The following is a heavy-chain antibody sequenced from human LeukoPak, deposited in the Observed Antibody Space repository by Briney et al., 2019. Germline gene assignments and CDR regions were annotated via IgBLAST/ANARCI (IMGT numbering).Heavy chain of an antibody. J-gene: IGHJ3*02. CDR1: GYTFTRYY. V-gene: IGHV1-46*01. CDR2: INPSGGST. Sequence: ASVKVSCKASGYTFTRYYLNWVRQAPGQSLEWMGIINPSGGSTSYAQKFQDRFTMTRDMSTSTVYMELSSLRSDDTAIYYCARTDSPPLYSSSWYGNAFDIWGQGTVVTVSS. D-gene: IGHD6-13*01. CDR3: ARTDSPPLYSSSWYGNAFDI.